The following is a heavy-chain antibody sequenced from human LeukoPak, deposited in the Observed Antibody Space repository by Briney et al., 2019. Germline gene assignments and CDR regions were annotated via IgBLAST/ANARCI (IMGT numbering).Heavy chain of an antibody. Sequence: GRSLRLSCAASGFTFSSYGMHWVRQAPGKGLEWVAVIWYDGSNKYYADSVKGRFTISRDNSKNTLYLQMNSLRAEDTAFYYCAKGDTVFRGGPDYWGQGTLVTVSS. J-gene: IGHJ4*02. CDR1: GFTFSSYG. V-gene: IGHV3-33*06. CDR2: IWYDGSNK. CDR3: AKGDTVFRGGPDY. D-gene: IGHD3-10*01.